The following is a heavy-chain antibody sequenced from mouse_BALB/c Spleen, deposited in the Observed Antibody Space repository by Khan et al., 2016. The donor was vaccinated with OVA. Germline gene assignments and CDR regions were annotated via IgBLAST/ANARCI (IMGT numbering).Heavy chain of an antibody. J-gene: IGHJ3*01. CDR3: ARSTYRYAFAY. V-gene: IGHV3-8*02. D-gene: IGHD2-14*01. Sequence: EVQLQESGPSLVQPSQTLSLTCSVTGDSISSGYWSWIRKFPGNKLEYMGYMISSGYTYYNPSLKSRISITRHPSKNQYYLKLNSVTTEDTATYYCARSTYRYAFAYWGQGTLVTVSA. CDR2: MISSGYT. CDR1: GDSISSGY.